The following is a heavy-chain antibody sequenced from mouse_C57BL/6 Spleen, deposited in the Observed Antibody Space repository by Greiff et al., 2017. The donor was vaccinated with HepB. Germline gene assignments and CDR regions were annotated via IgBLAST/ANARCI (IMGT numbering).Heavy chain of an antibody. CDR3: TTGTTVAEGY. CDR2: IDPENGDT. J-gene: IGHJ2*01. Sequence: VQLQQSGAELVRPGASVKLSCTASGFNIKDDYMHWVKQRPEQGLEWIGWIDPENGDTEYASKFQGKATITADTSSNTAYLQLSSLTSEDTAVYYCTTGTTVAEGYWGQGTTLTVSS. CDR1: GFNIKDDY. D-gene: IGHD1-1*01. V-gene: IGHV14-4*01.